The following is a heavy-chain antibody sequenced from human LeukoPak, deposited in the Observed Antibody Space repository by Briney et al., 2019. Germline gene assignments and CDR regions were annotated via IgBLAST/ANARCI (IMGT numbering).Heavy chain of an antibody. J-gene: IGHJ4*02. V-gene: IGHV4-34*01. D-gene: IGHD3-10*01. CDR3: ARGLGKENYFDY. Sequence: SETLSLTCAVYGGSFSGYYWSWIRQPPGKGLEWIGEINHSGSTNYNPSLKSRVTISVDTSKNQFSLKLSSVTAADTAVYYCARGLGKENYFDYWGQGILVTVSS. CDR2: INHSGST. CDR1: GGSFSGYY.